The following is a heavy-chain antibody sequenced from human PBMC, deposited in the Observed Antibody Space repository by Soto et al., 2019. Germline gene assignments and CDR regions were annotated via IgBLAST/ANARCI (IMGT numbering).Heavy chain of an antibody. CDR3: TSDTSGVRAT. D-gene: IGHD3-10*01. Sequence: MQMVESGGGSVQPGGSLRLSCAASGFPFSHYWMHWVRQTPGKGLVWVSRINPAGTITNYADSVEGRFTISSDNADNALLLQITSPSAADTAMYYCTSDTSGVRATWGQGTVVSVSS. CDR1: GFPFSHYW. J-gene: IGHJ5*02. CDR2: INPAGTIT. V-gene: IGHV3-74*01.